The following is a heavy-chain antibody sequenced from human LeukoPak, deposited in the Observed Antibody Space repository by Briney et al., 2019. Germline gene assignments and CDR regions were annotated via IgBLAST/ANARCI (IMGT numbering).Heavy chain of an antibody. Sequence: SETLSLTCTVSGGSISSYYWSWIRQPPGKGLEWIGYIYYSGSTNYNPSLKSRVTISVDTSKNQFSLKLSSVTAADTAVYYCAGQVAAADLDFDYWGQGTLVTVSS. CDR2: IYYSGST. CDR1: GGSISSYY. D-gene: IGHD6-13*01. CDR3: AGQVAAADLDFDY. J-gene: IGHJ4*02. V-gene: IGHV4-59*08.